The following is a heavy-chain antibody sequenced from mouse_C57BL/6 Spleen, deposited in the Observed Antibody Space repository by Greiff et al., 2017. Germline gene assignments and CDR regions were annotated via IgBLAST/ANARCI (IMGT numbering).Heavy chain of an antibody. CDR2: IDPSDSYT. Sequence: QVQLKQPGAELVMPGASVKLSCKASGYTFTSYWMHWVKQRPGQGLEWIGEIDPSDSYTNYNQKFKGKSTLTVDKSSSTAYMQLSSLTSEDSAVYYCARRLGQGGYAMDYWGQGTSVTVSS. D-gene: IGHD3-3*01. CDR1: GYTFTSYW. CDR3: ARRLGQGGYAMDY. V-gene: IGHV1-69*01. J-gene: IGHJ4*01.